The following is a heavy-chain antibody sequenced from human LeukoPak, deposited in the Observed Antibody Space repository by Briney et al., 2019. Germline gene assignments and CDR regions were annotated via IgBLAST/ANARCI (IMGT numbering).Heavy chain of an antibody. Sequence: SETLSLTCTVSGGSISSNYWSWIRQPPGEGLEWIGYIYYSGSTIYNPSLKSRVTISVDTSKNQFSLKLSSVTAADTAVYYCARGTTDGYSYGGFDYWGQGTLVTVSS. CDR2: IYYSGST. V-gene: IGHV4-59*01. D-gene: IGHD5-18*01. CDR1: GGSISSNY. J-gene: IGHJ4*02. CDR3: ARGTTDGYSYGGFDY.